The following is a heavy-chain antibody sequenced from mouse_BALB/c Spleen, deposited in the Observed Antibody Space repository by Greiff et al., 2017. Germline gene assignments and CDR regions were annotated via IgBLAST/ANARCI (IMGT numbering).Heavy chain of an antibody. V-gene: IGHV14-4*02. CDR3: NALRHPLFAY. J-gene: IGHJ3*01. CDR2: LDPENGDT. Sequence: VQLQQSGAELVRSGASVKLSCTASGFNIKDYYMHWVKQRPEQGLEWIGWLDPENGDTEYAPKFQGKATMTADTSSNTAYLQLSSLTSEDTAVYYCNALRHPLFAYWGQGTLVTVSA. CDR1: GFNIKDYY. D-gene: IGHD1-2*01.